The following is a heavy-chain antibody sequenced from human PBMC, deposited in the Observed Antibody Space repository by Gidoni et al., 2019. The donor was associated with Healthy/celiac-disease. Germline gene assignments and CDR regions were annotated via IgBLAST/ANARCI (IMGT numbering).Heavy chain of an antibody. Sequence: EVQLLESGGGLVQPGGSLRLSCAASGFPFSSYAMSWVRTAPGKGLEWVSAISGSGGSTYYADSVKGRFTISRDNSKNTLYLQMNSLRAEDTAVYYCAKEPTLNYGSGSYSAFDIWGQGTMVTVSS. CDR3: AKEPTLNYGSGSYSAFDI. V-gene: IGHV3-23*01. D-gene: IGHD3-10*01. CDR1: GFPFSSYA. J-gene: IGHJ3*02. CDR2: ISGSGGST.